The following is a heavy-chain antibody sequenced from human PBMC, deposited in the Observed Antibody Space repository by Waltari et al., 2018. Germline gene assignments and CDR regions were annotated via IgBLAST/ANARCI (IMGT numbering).Heavy chain of an antibody. CDR3: TRELTTTYY. Sequence: EVQLVESGGGLVQPGRSLGLSCTASGFTFGDYAMSWVRQAPGKGLEWVGFIRSKAYGGTTEYAASVKGRFTISRDDSKSIAYLQMNSLKTEDTAVYYCTRELTTTYYWGQGTLVTVSS. J-gene: IGHJ4*02. CDR2: IRSKAYGGTT. D-gene: IGHD4-4*01. V-gene: IGHV3-49*04. CDR1: GFTFGDYA.